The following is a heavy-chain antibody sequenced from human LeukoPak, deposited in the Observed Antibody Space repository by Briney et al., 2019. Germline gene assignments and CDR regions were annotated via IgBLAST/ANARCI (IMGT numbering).Heavy chain of an antibody. V-gene: IGHV1-2*04. CDR2: INPNSGGT. Sequence: ASVKVSCKASGYTFTGYYMHWVRQAPGQGLEWMGWINPNSGGTNYAQKFQGWVTMTRDTSISTAYMELSRLRSDDTAVYYCARGSRTSSGWYEFHYWGQGTLVTVSS. CDR3: ARGSRTSSGWYEFHY. J-gene: IGHJ4*02. D-gene: IGHD6-19*01. CDR1: GYTFTGYY.